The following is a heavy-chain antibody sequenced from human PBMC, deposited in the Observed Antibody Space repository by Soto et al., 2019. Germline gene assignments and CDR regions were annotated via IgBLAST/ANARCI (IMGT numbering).Heavy chain of an antibody. CDR2: ITDSGSP. D-gene: IGHD2-2*01. Sequence: TSKTLSLTCTVSGGSISGYYWTWIRQSPGKGLECIAYITDSGSPRYNPSLKTRVTISVGTSKNQFSLKLSSVTAADTAVYYCATEPNSYYCISTTCFFDYWGQGTRVTVSS. J-gene: IGHJ4*02. CDR3: ATEPNSYYCISTTCFFDY. CDR1: GGSISGYY. V-gene: IGHV4-59*01.